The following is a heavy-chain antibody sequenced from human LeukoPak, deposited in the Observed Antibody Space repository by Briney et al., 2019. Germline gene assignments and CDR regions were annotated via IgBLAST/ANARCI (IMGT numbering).Heavy chain of an antibody. D-gene: IGHD3-3*01. V-gene: IGHV4-34*01. J-gene: IGHJ4*02. CDR3: ARAEWSVIDY. CDR2: INHSGST. Sequence: PSETLSLTCAVYGGSFSGYYWSWIRQPPGKGLEWIGEINHSGSTNYNPSLKSRVTISVDTSKNQFSLKLSSATAADTAVYYCARAEWSVIDYWGQGTLVTVSS. CDR1: GGSFSGYY.